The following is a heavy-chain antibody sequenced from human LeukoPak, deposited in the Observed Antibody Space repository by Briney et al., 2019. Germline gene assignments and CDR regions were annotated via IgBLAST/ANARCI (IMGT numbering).Heavy chain of an antibody. CDR1: GFTFSSYW. CDR3: ARAITMIVVVRGYHFDY. CDR2: IKQDGSEK. V-gene: IGHV3-7*01. J-gene: IGHJ4*02. D-gene: IGHD3-22*01. Sequence: GGSLRLSCAASGFTFSSYWMSWVRQAPGKGLEWVANIKQDGSEKYYVDSVKGRFTISRDNAKNSLYLQMNSLRAEDTAVYYCARAITMIVVVRGYHFDYWGQGTLVTVSS.